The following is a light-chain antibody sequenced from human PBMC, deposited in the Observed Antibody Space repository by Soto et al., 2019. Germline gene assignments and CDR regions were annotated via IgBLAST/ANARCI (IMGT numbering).Light chain of an antibody. CDR3: QQYNNWPPIT. CDR1: QSVSSN. CDR2: RAS. V-gene: IGKV3-15*01. Sequence: ETVMTQSPDTLSLSPGESATLSCRASQSVSSNLAWYQWRPGQAPRLLIYRASTRAPVIPARFSGSGSGTEFTLTISSLQSEDFTVYYCQQYNNWPPITFGQGTRLEIK. J-gene: IGKJ5*01.